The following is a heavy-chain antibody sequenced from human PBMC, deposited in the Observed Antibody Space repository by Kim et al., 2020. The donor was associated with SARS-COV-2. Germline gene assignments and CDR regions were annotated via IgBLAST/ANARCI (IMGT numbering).Heavy chain of an antibody. CDR2: INPNSGGT. Sequence: ASVKVSCKASGYTFTGYYMHWVRQAPGQGLEWMGWINPNSGGTNYGQRFKGRVTMTRDTSISTAYMELSRLRSDETAVYYCGRASGGGRDYGMDGWGQGTTVTVSS. D-gene: IGHD1-26*01. CDR3: GRASGGGRDYGMDG. CDR1: GYTFTGYY. J-gene: IGHJ6*02. V-gene: IGHV1-2*02.